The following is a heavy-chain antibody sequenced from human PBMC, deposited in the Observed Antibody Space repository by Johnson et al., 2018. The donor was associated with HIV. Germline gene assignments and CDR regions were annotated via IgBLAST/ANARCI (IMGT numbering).Heavy chain of an antibody. D-gene: IGHD6-13*01. CDR1: GITVNTNY. Sequence: VQLVESGGGLVQSGGSLRLSCAASGITVNTNYMSWVRRAPGKGLEWVSVIFSDGGTYYADSVKGRFTISRDNSKNTLYLQMNSLKTEDTAVYYCTTDWYSSSWYGALDAFDIWGQGTMVTVSS. J-gene: IGHJ3*02. CDR2: IFSDGGT. V-gene: IGHV3-66*01. CDR3: TTDWYSSSWYGALDAFDI.